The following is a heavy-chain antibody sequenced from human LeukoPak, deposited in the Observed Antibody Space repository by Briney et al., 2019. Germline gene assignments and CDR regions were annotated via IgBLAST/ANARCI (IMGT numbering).Heavy chain of an antibody. Sequence: RASVKVSCKASGGTFSSYAISWVRQAPGQGLEWMGGIIPIFGTANYAQKFQGRVTITTDESTSTAYVELSSLRSEDTAVYYCASHYYDSSGYYGGIDYWGQGTLVTVSS. CDR3: ASHYYDSSGYYGGIDY. D-gene: IGHD3-22*01. J-gene: IGHJ4*02. CDR1: GGTFSSYA. V-gene: IGHV1-69*05. CDR2: IIPIFGTA.